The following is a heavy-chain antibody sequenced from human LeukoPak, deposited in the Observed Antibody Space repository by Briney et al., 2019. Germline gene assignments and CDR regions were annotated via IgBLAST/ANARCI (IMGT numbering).Heavy chain of an antibody. D-gene: IGHD5-12*01. CDR3: ITDFSGYDYSGDY. J-gene: IGHJ4*02. CDR1: GFTFSNAW. V-gene: IGHV3-15*01. CDR2: IRSKTDCGTT. Sequence: PGGSLRLSCAASGFTFSNAWMSWVRQAPGKGLEWVGRIRSKTDCGTTDYAAPVRVRFTISREDSKNTLHLQMNSLKTEDTAGYYCITDFSGYDYSGDYWRQGTLVTVSS.